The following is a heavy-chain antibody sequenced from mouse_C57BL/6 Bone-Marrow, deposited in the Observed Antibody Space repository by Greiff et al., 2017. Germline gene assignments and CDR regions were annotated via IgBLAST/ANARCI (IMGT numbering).Heavy chain of an antibody. CDR1: GFTFSDYG. CDR3: AREIYSNPDY. J-gene: IGHJ2*01. CDR2: ISSGSSTI. V-gene: IGHV5-17*01. Sequence: EVMLVESGGGLVKPGGSLKLSCAASGFTFSDYGMHWVRQAPEKGLEWVAYISSGSSTIYYADTVKGRFTISRDNAKNTLFLQMTSLRSEDTAMYYCAREIYSNPDYWGQGTTLTVSS. D-gene: IGHD2-5*01.